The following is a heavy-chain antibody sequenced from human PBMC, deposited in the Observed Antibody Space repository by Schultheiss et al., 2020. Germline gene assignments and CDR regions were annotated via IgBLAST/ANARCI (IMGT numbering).Heavy chain of an antibody. CDR1: GYTFTDYY. CDR3: AREEVVVPAATYYYYYGMDV. J-gene: IGHJ6*04. D-gene: IGHD2-2*01. V-gene: IGHV1/OR15-3*02. CDR2: INAGNGNT. Sequence: ASVKVSCKASGYTFTDYYMHWVRQAPGQGLEWMGWINAGNGNTKYSQKFQGRVTITRDTSASTAYMELSSLRSEDTAVYYCAREEVVVPAATYYYYYGMDVWGKGTTVTVSS.